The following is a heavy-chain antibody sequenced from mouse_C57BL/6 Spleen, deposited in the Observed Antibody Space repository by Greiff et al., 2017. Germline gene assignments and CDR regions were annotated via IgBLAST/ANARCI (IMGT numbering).Heavy chain of an antibody. CDR1: GYTFTSYW. CDR3: ARYYYGSSPWFAD. Sequence: QVQLQQPGAELVKPGASVKLSCKASGYTFTSYWMHWVKQRPGQGLEWIGMIHPNSGSTNYNEKFKSKATLTVDKSSSTAYMQLSSLTSEDSAVYYCARYYYGSSPWFADWGQGTLVTVSA. CDR2: IHPNSGST. V-gene: IGHV1-64*01. D-gene: IGHD1-1*01. J-gene: IGHJ3*01.